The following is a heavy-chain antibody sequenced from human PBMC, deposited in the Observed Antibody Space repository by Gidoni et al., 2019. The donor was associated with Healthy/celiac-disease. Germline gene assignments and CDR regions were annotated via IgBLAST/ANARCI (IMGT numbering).Heavy chain of an antibody. CDR1: GYTFSDYY. Sequence: QGQLVESGGGLDTPGGSLRLSCAASGYTFSDYYLSWIRQAPGKGLEWVSYISSSSSYTNYADSVKGRFTISRDNAKNSLYLQMNSLRAEDTAVYYCARGYNPGSFDYGGQGTLVTVSS. J-gene: IGHJ4*02. CDR3: ARGYNPGSFDY. V-gene: IGHV3-11*06. D-gene: IGHD1-20*01. CDR2: ISSSSSYT.